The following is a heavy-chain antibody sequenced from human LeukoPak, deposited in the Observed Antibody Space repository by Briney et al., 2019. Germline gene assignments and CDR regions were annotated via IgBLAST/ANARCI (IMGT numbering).Heavy chain of an antibody. V-gene: IGHV3-15*01. CDR1: GFTFTNAW. CDR2: IKSRSDGGTP. CDR3: ATDLLWFGESSPSGFDF. D-gene: IGHD3-10*01. J-gene: IGHJ4*02. Sequence: GGSLRLSCVVSGFTFTNAWLTWVRQAPGKGLEWVGRIKSRSDGGTPEYAAPVKGRFTISRDDSKNTLYLQMNGLKTEDTAVYYCATDLLWFGESSPSGFDFWGQGTLVTVSS.